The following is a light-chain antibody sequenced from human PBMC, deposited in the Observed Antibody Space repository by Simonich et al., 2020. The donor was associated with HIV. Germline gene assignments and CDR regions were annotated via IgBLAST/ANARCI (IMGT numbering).Light chain of an antibody. CDR2: AAS. CDR1: QGISSY. J-gene: IGKJ3*01. V-gene: IGKV1-27*01. Sequence: IRMTQSPSSLSASTGERVTITCRAGQGISSYLAWYQQKPGKAPKLLIYAASTLQSGVPSRFSGSGSGTDFTLTISSLQPEDVATYYCQKCNSAPFTFGPGTKVDI. CDR3: QKCNSAPFT.